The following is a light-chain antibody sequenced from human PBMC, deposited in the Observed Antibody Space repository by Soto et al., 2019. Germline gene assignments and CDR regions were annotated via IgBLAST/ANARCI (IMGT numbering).Light chain of an antibody. CDR2: EGS. Sequence: QSVLTQPASVSGSPGQSITISCTGTSSDVGSYNLVSWYQQHPGKAPKLMIYEGSKRPSGVSNRFSGSKTGNTASLTISALQAEDDDDYYCCSYAGSSTFVVFGGGTKLTVL. CDR1: SSDVGSYNL. V-gene: IGLV2-23*03. J-gene: IGLJ2*01. CDR3: CSYAGSSTFVV.